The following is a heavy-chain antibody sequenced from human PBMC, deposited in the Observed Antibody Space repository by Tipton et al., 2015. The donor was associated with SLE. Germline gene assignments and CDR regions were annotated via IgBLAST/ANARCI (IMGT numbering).Heavy chain of an antibody. CDR3: ARDLKKGSRGLSAFHI. CDR2: IFRSGNA. J-gene: IGHJ3*02. CDR1: GGSINSGDYS. V-gene: IGHV4-30-2*01. D-gene: IGHD3-10*01. Sequence: LRLSCAVSGGSINSGDYSWSWIRRPPGKGLEWIGYIFRSGNAYYNPSLKSRVTISVDTSKNQFSLNLSSVTAADTAVYYCARDLKKGSRGLSAFHIWGQGTMVTVSS.